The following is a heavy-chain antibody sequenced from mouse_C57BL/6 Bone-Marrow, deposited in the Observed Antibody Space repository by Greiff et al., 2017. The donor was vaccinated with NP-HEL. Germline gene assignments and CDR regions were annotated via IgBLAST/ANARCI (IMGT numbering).Heavy chain of an antibody. V-gene: IGHV1-5*01. CDR1: GYTFTSYW. CDR2: IYPGNSDT. CDR3: TRGGIYYYGSSSLYFDY. D-gene: IGHD1-1*01. J-gene: IGHJ2*01. Sequence: EVQLQQSGTVLAKPGASVKMSCKTSGYTFTSYWMHWVKQRPGQGLEWIGAIYPGNSDTSYNQKFKGKAKLTAVTSASTAYMELSSLTNEDSAVYYCTRGGIYYYGSSSLYFDYWGQGTTLTVSS.